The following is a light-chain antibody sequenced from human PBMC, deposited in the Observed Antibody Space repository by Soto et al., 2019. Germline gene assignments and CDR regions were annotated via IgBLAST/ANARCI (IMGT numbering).Light chain of an antibody. CDR3: QLYNSYWT. CDR1: QSISTS. CDR2: KAS. Sequence: DIKMTQSPSTLSASVGDRVTITCRASQSISTSLAWYQQRPGKAPNLLIYKASNLESGVQSRFNGRGSGTEFTLTISSAQPDDFANYYCQLYNSYWTFGQGTKVEIK. V-gene: IGKV1-5*03. J-gene: IGKJ1*01.